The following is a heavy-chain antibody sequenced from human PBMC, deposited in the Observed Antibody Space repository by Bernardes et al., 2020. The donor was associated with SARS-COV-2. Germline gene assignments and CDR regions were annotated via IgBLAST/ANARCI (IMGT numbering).Heavy chain of an antibody. J-gene: IGHJ6*02. CDR3: ARDQRTSEYSSGWDNYYYYGMDV. CDR1: GGSISSYY. D-gene: IGHD6-19*01. CDR2: IYYSGST. V-gene: IGHV4-59*01. Sequence: SETLSLTCTVSGGSISSYYWSWIRQPPGKGLEWIGYIYYSGSTNYNPSLKSRVTISVDTSKNQFSLKLSSVTAADTAVYYWARDQRTSEYSSGWDNYYYYGMDVWGQGTTVTVSS.